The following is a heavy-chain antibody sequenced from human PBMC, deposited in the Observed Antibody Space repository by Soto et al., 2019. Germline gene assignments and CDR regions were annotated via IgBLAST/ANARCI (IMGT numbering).Heavy chain of an antibody. CDR2: ISGNGEII. J-gene: IGHJ4*02. CDR3: ARDVDADFRTDFDY. CDR1: GYTFTSYY. D-gene: IGHD4-17*01. V-gene: IGHV3-11*01. Sequence: SCKSSGYTFTSYYMHCVRQAPGKGLEWISYISGNGEIIQYAASARGRFTISRDNAENSVYLEMDSLRAEDTALYYCARDVDADFRTDFDYWGRGTLVTVSS.